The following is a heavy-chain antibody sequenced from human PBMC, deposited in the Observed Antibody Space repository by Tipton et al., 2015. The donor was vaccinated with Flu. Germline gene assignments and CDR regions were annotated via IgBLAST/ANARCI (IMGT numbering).Heavy chain of an antibody. J-gene: IGHJ5*02. CDR1: GYSISSGYY. CDR3: AREWTSLPVNWFDP. CDR2: IYHSGST. Sequence: GLVKPSETLSLTCTVSGYSISSGYYWGWIRQPPGKGLEWIGSIYHSGSTYYNPSLKSRVTISVDTSKNQFSLKLSSVTAADTAVYYCAREWTSLPVNWFDPRGQGTLVTVSS. D-gene: IGHD3/OR15-3a*01. V-gene: IGHV4-38-2*02.